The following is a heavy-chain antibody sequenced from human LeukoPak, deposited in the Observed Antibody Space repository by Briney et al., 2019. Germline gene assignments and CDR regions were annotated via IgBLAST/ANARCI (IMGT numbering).Heavy chain of an antibody. J-gene: IGHJ4*02. CDR1: GFTFSSCG. D-gene: IGHD1-26*01. V-gene: IGHV3-30*02. Sequence: GGSLRPSCAASGFTFSSCGMHWVRQRPGKGLEWVAYSRYDGSDKYYIDSVRGRFTIARDNPKETLYLQMTSLSHDDTAVYFCVKDVGVGASYFDNWGQGTLVAVSP. CDR2: SRYDGSDK. CDR3: VKDVGVGASYFDN.